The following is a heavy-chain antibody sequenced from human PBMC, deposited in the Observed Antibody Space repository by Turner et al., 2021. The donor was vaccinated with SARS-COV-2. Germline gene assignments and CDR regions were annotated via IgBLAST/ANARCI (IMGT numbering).Heavy chain of an antibody. V-gene: IGHV4-39*01. J-gene: IGHJ4*02. D-gene: IGHD3-22*01. CDR3: ASPSVAYDSRGYDSHPGFDY. CDR2: SYECVST. Sequence: QLQLQESGPGLVKPSETLSLTCTVSGGSTRSSSYYWGWGRQPPGKGLEWIGSSYECVSTYYNPTLKTRLTISVDTSKNQSSRKLTSVTAADTAVYYGASPSVAYDSRGYDSHPGFDYWGQGTLVTVSS. CDR1: GGSTRSSSYY.